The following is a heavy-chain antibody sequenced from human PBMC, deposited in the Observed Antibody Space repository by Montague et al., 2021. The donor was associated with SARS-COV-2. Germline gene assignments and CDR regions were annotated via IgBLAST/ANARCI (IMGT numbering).Heavy chain of an antibody. J-gene: IGHJ4*02. CDR2: IYTSWSP. V-gene: IGHV4-61*02. CDR3: ARAHSGSWAHLDN. Sequence: TLSLTCTVSGGTISRGSFYRSWIWKPAGKGPACLGCIYTSWSPDHSSSPKSRVTIPEDTSKNQISLNLTSVTAADTAVYYCARAHSGSWAHLDNWGQGSLVSV. D-gene: IGHD5-12*01. CDR1: GGTISRGSFY.